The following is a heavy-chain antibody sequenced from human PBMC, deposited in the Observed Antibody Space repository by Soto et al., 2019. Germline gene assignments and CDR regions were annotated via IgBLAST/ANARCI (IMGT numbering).Heavy chain of an antibody. CDR1: GFTFSSYL. J-gene: IGHJ5*02. D-gene: IGHD3-16*01. CDR2: IDSDGTGT. V-gene: IGHV3-74*03. Sequence: EVQLVESGGGLVQPGGSLRLSCAATGFTFSSYLMHWVRQVPEKGLVWVSRIDSDGTGTKHADPVKGRFTISRDNAKNTLYLQMNSLRVEDTAVYYCATDEGFKLGSWGQGTLVSVSS. CDR3: ATDEGFKLGS.